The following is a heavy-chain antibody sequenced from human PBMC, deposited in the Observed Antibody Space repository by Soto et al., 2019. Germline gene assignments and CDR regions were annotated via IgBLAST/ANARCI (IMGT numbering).Heavy chain of an antibody. CDR2: IYYSGST. D-gene: IGHD2-15*01. CDR1: GGSISSSSYY. CDR3: ARHLFVVVVAAPLVDAFDI. Sequence: SETLSLTCTVSGGSISSSSYYWGWIRQPPGKGLEWIGSIYYSGSTYYNPSLKSRVTLSVDTSKNQFSLKLSPVTAADTAVYYCARHLFVVVVAAPLVDAFDIWGQGTMVTVSS. J-gene: IGHJ3*02. V-gene: IGHV4-39*01.